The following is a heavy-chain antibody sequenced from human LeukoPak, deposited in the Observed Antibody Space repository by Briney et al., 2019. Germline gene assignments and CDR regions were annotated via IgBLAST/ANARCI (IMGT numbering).Heavy chain of an antibody. CDR3: ARPYYYDSRIDP. CDR1: GGSISSGDYY. CDR2: TYYSGST. V-gene: IGHV4-30-4*01. D-gene: IGHD3-22*01. J-gene: IGHJ5*02. Sequence: PSETLSLTCTVSGGSISSGDYYWSWIRQPPGKGLEWIGYTYYSGSTYYNPPLKSRATISVDTSKNQFSLKLTSVTAADTAVYYCARPYYYDSRIDPWGQGTLATVSS.